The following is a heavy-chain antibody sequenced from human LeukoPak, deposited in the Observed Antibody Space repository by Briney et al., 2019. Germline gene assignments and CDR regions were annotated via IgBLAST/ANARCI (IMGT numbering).Heavy chain of an antibody. J-gene: IGHJ4*02. CDR1: GYTFTSYG. Sequence: ASVKGSRKASGYTFTSYGISWGRQAPGQRLEWMGWISAYNGNTNYAQKLQGRVTMTTDTSTSTAYMELRSLRSDDTAVYYCARDLKQQLVRGAYDYWGQGTLVTVSS. CDR3: ARDLKQQLVRGAYDY. V-gene: IGHV1-18*01. CDR2: ISAYNGNT. D-gene: IGHD6-13*01.